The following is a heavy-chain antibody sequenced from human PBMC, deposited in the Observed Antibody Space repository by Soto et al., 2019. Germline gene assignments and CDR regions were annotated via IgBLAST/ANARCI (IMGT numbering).Heavy chain of an antibody. Sequence: QLQLQQSGPGLVKPSETLSLTCTVSGDSIRSSTYYWGWIRQPPGKGLEWIGSLYYTGSTYYNPSLKSRVSISADTSENQFSLNLRSVTAADTAVYYCASRTWYSSTSVYWGQGTLVAVSS. V-gene: IGHV4-39*01. D-gene: IGHD2-2*01. J-gene: IGHJ4*02. CDR3: ASRTWYSSTSVY. CDR2: LYYTGST. CDR1: GDSIRSSTYY.